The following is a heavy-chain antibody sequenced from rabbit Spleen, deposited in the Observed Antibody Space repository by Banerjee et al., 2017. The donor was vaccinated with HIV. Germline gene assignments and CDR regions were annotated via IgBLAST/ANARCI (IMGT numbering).Heavy chain of an antibody. CDR1: GFDVNINP. V-gene: IGHV1S40*01. J-gene: IGHJ4*01. CDR3: ARTGVSGEHDYLNL. CDR2: IAGDSSDST. D-gene: IGHD1-1*01. Sequence: QSLEESGGDLVKPGASLTLTCTASGFDVNINPMCWVRQAPGKGLEWIACIAGDSSDSTYYASWAKGRFTISKTSSTVDLKMTSLTAADTATYFCARTGVSGEHDYLNLWGPGTLVTVS.